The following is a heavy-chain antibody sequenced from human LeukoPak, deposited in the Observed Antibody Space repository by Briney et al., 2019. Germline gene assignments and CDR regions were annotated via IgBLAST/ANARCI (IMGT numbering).Heavy chain of an antibody. CDR3: ARTPEEQLVWGWFDP. Sequence: PSETLSLTCTVSGGSISSYYWSWIRQPPGKGLEWIGYIYYSGSTNYNPSLKSRVTISVDTSKNQFSLKLSSVTAADTAVYYCARTPEEQLVWGWFDPWGQGTLVTVSS. J-gene: IGHJ5*02. CDR2: IYYSGST. CDR1: GGSISSYY. V-gene: IGHV4-59*01. D-gene: IGHD6-13*01.